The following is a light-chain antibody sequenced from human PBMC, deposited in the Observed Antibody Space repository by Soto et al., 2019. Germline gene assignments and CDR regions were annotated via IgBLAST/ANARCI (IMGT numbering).Light chain of an antibody. Sequence: QSVLTQPRSVSGSPGQSVTISCTGTSSYVGGYNFVSWYQQHPGKAPKLIIFDVSKQPSGVPDRFSASKSDNTASLTISGLQAEDEADYYCCSYAGSDTYVFATGTKVTVL. CDR2: DVS. J-gene: IGLJ1*01. V-gene: IGLV2-11*01. CDR3: CSYAGSDTYV. CDR1: SSYVGGYNF.